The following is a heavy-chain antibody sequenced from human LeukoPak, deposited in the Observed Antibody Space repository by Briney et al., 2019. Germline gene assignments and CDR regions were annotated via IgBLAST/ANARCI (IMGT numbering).Heavy chain of an antibody. J-gene: IGHJ4*02. V-gene: IGHV3-23*01. CDR2: ISGSGDST. Sequence: GGSLRLSCAASVLRFSYNAMNWVRQAPGKGLEWVSGISGSGDSTYYADPVRGRFTISRDNSKETVYLQMTSLRADDTAVYYCAKHAMIKVFATSYPKGLNYWGQGALVTVSS. CDR1: VLRFSYNA. CDR3: AKHAMIKVFATSYPKGLNY. D-gene: IGHD3-16*01.